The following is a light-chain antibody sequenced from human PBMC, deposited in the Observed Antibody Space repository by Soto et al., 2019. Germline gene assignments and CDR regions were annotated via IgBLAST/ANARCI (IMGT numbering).Light chain of an antibody. Sequence: QSALTQPASVSASPGQSITISCTGTSSDVGGYKFVSWYQHHPGKAPKLMIYEVINRPSGVSNRFSGSKSGNTASLTISGLQPEDEADYYCLSYTSANTRVFGGGTKLTVL. V-gene: IGLV2-14*01. J-gene: IGLJ3*02. CDR3: LSYTSANTRV. CDR2: EVI. CDR1: SSDVGGYKF.